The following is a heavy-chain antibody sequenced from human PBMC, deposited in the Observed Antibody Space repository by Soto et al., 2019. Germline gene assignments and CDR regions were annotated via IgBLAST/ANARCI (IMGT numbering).Heavy chain of an antibody. CDR2: MNPNSGNT. CDR3: ARVGSNGDEGGYCSGGSCYWLDPERPYYYYYGMDV. Sequence: QVQLVQSGAEVKKPGASVKVSCKASGYTFTSYDINWVRQATGQGLEWMGWMNPNSGNTGYAQKFQGRVTMTRNTSIGTAYMELSSLRSEDTAVYYCARVGSNGDEGGYCSGGSCYWLDPERPYYYYYGMDVWGQGTTVTVSS. CDR1: GYTFTSYD. D-gene: IGHD2-15*01. V-gene: IGHV1-8*01. J-gene: IGHJ6*02.